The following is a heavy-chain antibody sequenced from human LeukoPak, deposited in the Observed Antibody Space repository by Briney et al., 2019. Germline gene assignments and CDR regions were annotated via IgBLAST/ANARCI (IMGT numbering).Heavy chain of an antibody. V-gene: IGHV3-23*01. CDR1: GFTFSSYG. D-gene: IGHD3-10*01. J-gene: IGHJ4*02. CDR3: AREVGPSYFDY. Sequence: GGSLRLSCAASGFTFSSYGMSWVRQAPGKGLEWVSAISGSGGSTYYADSVKGRFTISRDNSKNTLCLQMSSLRAEDTAVYYCAREVGPSYFDYWGQGTLVTVSS. CDR2: ISGSGGST.